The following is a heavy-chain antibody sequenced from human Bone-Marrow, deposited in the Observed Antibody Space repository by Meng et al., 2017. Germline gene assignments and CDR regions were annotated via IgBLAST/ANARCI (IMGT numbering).Heavy chain of an antibody. J-gene: IGHJ5*02. CDR1: GYSFTSYD. CDR2: MNPNSGNT. CDR3: ARVYEYSSSWYQRWFDP. Sequence: QVAVVQLGAEVKKPGASVKVSCKASGYSFTSYDINWVRQATGQGLEWMGWMNPNSGNTGYAQKFQGRVTMTRNTSISTAYMELSSLRSEDTAVYYCARVYEYSSSWYQRWFDPWGQGTLVTVSS. V-gene: IGHV1-8*01. D-gene: IGHD6-13*01.